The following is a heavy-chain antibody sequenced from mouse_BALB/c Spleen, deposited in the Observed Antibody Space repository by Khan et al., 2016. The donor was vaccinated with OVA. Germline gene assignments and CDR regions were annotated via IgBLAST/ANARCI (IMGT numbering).Heavy chain of an antibody. D-gene: IGHD1-3*01. CDR1: GFSLTSYG. CDR2: IWAGGST. CDR3: SGLEDI. J-gene: IGHJ2*01. V-gene: IGHV2-9*02. Sequence: QVQLKQSGPGLVAPSQTLSITCTVSGFSLTSYGVHWVRQPPGKGLEWVGIIWAGGSTNYNSAIMSRLIISKDNTKNQVFLIMKSLQTDDKAVYYCSGLEDIWGQGTTLTVSS.